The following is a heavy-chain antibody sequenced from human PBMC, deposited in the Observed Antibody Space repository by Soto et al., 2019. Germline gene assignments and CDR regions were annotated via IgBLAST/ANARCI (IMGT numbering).Heavy chain of an antibody. D-gene: IGHD2-8*01. CDR3: ARGDSTDCSNGVCSFFYNHDMDV. Sequence: ASVKVSCKASGYSFTDYHIHWVRQAPGQGLEWLGRINPRSGGTSTAQKFQGWVTMTTDTSISTASMELTRLTSDDTAIYYCARGDSTDCSNGVCSFFYNHDMDVWGQGTTVTVSS. CDR1: GYSFTDYH. V-gene: IGHV1-2*04. CDR2: INPRSGGT. J-gene: IGHJ6*02.